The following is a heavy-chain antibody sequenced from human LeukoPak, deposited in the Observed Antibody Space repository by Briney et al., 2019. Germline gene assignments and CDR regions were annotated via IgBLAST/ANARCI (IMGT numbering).Heavy chain of an antibody. V-gene: IGHV4-39*01. Sequence: PSETLSLTCSVSGGSVTTTYYWSWIRQPPGGGLEWIASLYHSCNSNYNPSLKSRVTMSVDTSKNQFSLQLTSMTAADTAIYYCTRHQTNFYGSGAPFDPWGQGTLVTVSS. D-gene: IGHD3-10*01. CDR3: TRHQTNFYGSGAPFDP. CDR1: GGSVTTTYY. J-gene: IGHJ5*02. CDR2: LYHSCNS.